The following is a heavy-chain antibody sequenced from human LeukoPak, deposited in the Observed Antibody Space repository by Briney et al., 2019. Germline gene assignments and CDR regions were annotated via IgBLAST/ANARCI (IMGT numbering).Heavy chain of an antibody. V-gene: IGHV1-8*01. D-gene: IGHD5-24*01. J-gene: IGHJ4*02. CDR2: MNPNTGNT. CDR1: GYTFTSYD. Sequence: GASVKVSCKASGYTFTSYDINWVRQATGQGLEWMGWMNPNTGNTGYAQKFQGRATMTRDTSISTAYMELSSLRSDDTAVYYCARGKMATITCFDYWGQGTLVTVSS. CDR3: ARGKMATITCFDY.